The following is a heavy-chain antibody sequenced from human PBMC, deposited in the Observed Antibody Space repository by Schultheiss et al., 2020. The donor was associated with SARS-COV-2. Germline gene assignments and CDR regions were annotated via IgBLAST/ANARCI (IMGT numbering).Heavy chain of an antibody. CDR3: ARDYCSSISCYGYV. V-gene: IGHV3-21*01. Sequence: GGSLRLSCAASGFSFSSYSMNWVRQAPGKGLEWVSFISSSSGYIFYADSVKGRFTISRDNAKNSLYLEMNSLRADDTAVYYCARDYCSSISCYGYVWGQGTTVTVSS. D-gene: IGHD2-2*01. CDR2: ISSSSGYI. CDR1: GFSFSSYS. J-gene: IGHJ6*02.